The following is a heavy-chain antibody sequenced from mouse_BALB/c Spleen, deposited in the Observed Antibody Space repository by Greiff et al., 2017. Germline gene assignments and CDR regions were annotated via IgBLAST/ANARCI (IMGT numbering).Heavy chain of an antibody. J-gene: IGHJ3*01. CDR2: ISYDGSN. CDR1: GYSITSGYY. V-gene: IGHV3-6*02. Sequence: EVKLMESGPGLVKPSQSLSLTCSVTGYSITSGYYWNWIRQFPGNKLEWMGYISYDGSNNYNPSLKNRISITRDTSKNQFFLKLYSVTTEDTATHYCARGGNSGFAWCAYRGQGTLFTVS. CDR3: ARGGNSGFAWCAY. D-gene: IGHD2-1*01.